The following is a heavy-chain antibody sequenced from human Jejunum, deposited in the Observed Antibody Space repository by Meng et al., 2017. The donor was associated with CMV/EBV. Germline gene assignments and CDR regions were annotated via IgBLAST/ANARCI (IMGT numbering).Heavy chain of an antibody. CDR1: GFNVLTYS. D-gene: IGHD2-8*01. CDR2: VSSTGTYI. V-gene: IGHV3-21*01. J-gene: IGHJ4*02. CDR3: ARDRYNGNPGSFDS. Sequence: SGFNVLTYSVSWVRQAPGKGLEWVSSVSSTGTYIYYADSVRGRFTISRDNARNSLYLQMNSLRAEDTAVYYCARDRYNGNPGSFDSWGQGTLVTVSS.